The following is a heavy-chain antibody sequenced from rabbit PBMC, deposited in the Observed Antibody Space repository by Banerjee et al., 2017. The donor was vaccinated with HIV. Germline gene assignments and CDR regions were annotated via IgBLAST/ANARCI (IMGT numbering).Heavy chain of an antibody. V-gene: IGHV1S43*01. CDR2: IYTVGGST. J-gene: IGHJ4*01. D-gene: IGHD1-1*01. Sequence: QQQLVESGGSLVKPGASLTLTCKASGFSFSSGYDMCWVRQAPGKGLEWIASIYTVGGSTDYASWVNGRFTISLDNAQNTVFLQMTSLTAADTATYFCASHSGYPQYFNLWGQGTLVTVS. CDR1: GFSFSSGYD. CDR3: ASHSGYPQYFNL.